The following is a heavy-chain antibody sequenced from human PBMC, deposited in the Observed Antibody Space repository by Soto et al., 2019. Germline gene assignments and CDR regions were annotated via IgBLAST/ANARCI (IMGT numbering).Heavy chain of an antibody. CDR3: ARSMITFGGVIVDDSYFDL. V-gene: IGHV1-69*02. CDR2: IVPILGIA. CDR1: GGTFSSYT. D-gene: IGHD3-16*02. Sequence: ASVKVSCKASGGTFSSYTISWVRQAPGQGLEWMGRIVPILGIANYAQKFQGRVTITADKSTSTAYIELSSLRSEDTAVYYCARSMITFGGVIVDDSYFDLWGRGTLVTVSS. J-gene: IGHJ2*01.